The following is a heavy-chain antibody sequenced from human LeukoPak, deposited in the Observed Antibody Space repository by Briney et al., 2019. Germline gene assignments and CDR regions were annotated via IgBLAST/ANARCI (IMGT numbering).Heavy chain of an antibody. J-gene: IGHJ6*03. CDR1: GFTFSRYA. CDR2: INGRAATT. V-gene: IGHV3-23*01. CDR3: AKAPATGEGYYFYYMDV. Sequence: GGSLRLSCAASGFPSGFTFSRYAMSWGRQAPGKGLEWVASINGRAATTYYADSVKGRFTISRDNSKNTLYLQMNSLGADDTAVYYCAKAPATGEGYYFYYMDVWGKGTTVTVSS. D-gene: IGHD7-27*01.